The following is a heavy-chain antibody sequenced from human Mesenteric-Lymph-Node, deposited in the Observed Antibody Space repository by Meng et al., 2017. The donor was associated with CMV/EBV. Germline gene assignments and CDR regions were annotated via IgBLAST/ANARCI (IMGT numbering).Heavy chain of an antibody. CDR3: ARSRDNYLFDY. CDR1: GYTCTTYA. J-gene: IGHJ4*02. CDR2: INTGNGNT. Sequence: SGKASGYTCTTYAMHWVRQAPGQRPEWMGWINTGNGNTKYLQKFQDKVTITRDTSATTSYMELSSLTSEDTAVYYCARSRDNYLFDYWGQGTLVTVSS. D-gene: IGHD5-24*01. V-gene: IGHV1-3*04.